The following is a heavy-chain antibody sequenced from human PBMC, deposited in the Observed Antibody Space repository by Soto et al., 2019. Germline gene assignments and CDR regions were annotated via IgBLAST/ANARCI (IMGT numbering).Heavy chain of an antibody. CDR2: ISPNNGST. Sequence: ASVKVSCKASGYTFTGYYMHWVRQAPGQGLEWMGWISPNNGSTNYAQKLQGRVTMTTDTSTSTAYMELRSLRSDDTAVYYCARAAKGVDIVAGGGYYYYMDVWGKGTTVTVSS. D-gene: IGHD5-12*01. J-gene: IGHJ6*03. CDR1: GYTFTGYY. CDR3: ARAAKGVDIVAGGGYYYYMDV. V-gene: IGHV1-18*04.